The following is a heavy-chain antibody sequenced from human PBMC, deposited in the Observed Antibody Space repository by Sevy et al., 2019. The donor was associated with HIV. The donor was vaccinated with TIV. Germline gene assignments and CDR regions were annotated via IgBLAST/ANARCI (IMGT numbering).Heavy chain of an antibody. D-gene: IGHD3-3*01. CDR2: ISAYNGNT. CDR1: GYTFTSYG. J-gene: IGHJ4*02. CDR3: ARVEKRGLGGFW. Sequence: ASVKVSCKASGYTFTSYGSSWVRQAPGQGLEWMGWISAYNGNTNYAQKLQGRVTMTTDTSMSTAYMELRSLRSDDTAVYYCARVEKRGLGGFWWGQGTLVTVSS. V-gene: IGHV1-18*01.